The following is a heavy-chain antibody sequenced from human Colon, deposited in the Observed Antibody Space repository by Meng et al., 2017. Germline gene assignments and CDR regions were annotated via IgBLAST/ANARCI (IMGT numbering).Heavy chain of an antibody. CDR1: GFSFSTYS. Sequence: QLHLVESVGGVVQPGSSLRLSFLASGFSFSTYSMNWVRQAPGKGLEWVAVISPDSNVKLYGDSVKGRFTISRDNSRNTVYLQVDSLKPDDTAVYHCAREPFYRGWIDPWGQGTLVTVSS. J-gene: IGHJ5*02. V-gene: IGHV3-30*04. CDR3: AREPFYRGWIDP. D-gene: IGHD2/OR15-2a*01. CDR2: ISPDSNVK.